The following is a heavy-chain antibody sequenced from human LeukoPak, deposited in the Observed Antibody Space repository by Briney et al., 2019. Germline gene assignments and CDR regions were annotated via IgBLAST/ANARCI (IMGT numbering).Heavy chain of an antibody. J-gene: IGHJ4*02. CDR1: GFTVSTNY. CDR2: IYSGGTT. V-gene: IGHV3-66*01. Sequence: GGSLRLSCAASGFTVSTNYMAWVRQAPGRGLELVSLIYSGGTTYYADSVRGRFAISRDISKNTLYLQMNSLRAEDTAVYYCARVGWFGGFYFDYWGQGILVTVSS. D-gene: IGHD3-10*01. CDR3: ARVGWFGGFYFDY.